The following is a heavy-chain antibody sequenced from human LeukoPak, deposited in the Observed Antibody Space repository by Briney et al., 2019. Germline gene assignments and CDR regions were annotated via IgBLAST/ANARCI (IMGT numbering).Heavy chain of an antibody. D-gene: IGHD1-1*01. CDR3: ASALRTGDNYFDY. Sequence: ASGRVSCKTSGYIFNNYGISWVRQAPGQGLEWMGWISGYNGNTNYAQKLQGRVTMTTDTSTSIANMELRSLRSDDTAVYYCASALRTGDNYFDYWGQGTLVTFSS. CDR1: GYIFNNYG. CDR2: ISGYNGNT. V-gene: IGHV1-18*01. J-gene: IGHJ4*02.